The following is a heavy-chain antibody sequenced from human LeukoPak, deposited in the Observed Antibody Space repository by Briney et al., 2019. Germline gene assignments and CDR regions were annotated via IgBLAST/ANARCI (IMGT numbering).Heavy chain of an antibody. J-gene: IGHJ4*02. Sequence: ASVKVSCKASGYTFTKFGVSWLRQAPGQGLEWLGWFSAYNGNTNYAQNFQGRVTLTTDTSTSTAYLELTSLRSDDTAVYFCARDYPQYRNRGYGGYGTFDYWGQGTLVTVSS. D-gene: IGHD5-12*01. V-gene: IGHV1-18*01. CDR2: FSAYNGNT. CDR3: ARDYPQYRNRGYGGYGTFDY. CDR1: GYTFTKFG.